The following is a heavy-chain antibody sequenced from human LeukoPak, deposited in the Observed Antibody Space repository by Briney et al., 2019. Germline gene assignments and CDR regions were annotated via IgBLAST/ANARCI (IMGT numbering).Heavy chain of an antibody. J-gene: IGHJ4*02. Sequence: ASVKVSCKASGGTFSSYAISWVRQAPGQGLEWMGIINPSGGSTSYAQKFQGRVTMTRDTSTSTVYMELSSLRSEDTAVYYCARVDGSGSYHFDYWGQGTLVTVSS. CDR3: ARVDGSGSYHFDY. V-gene: IGHV1-46*01. D-gene: IGHD3-10*01. CDR1: GGTFSSYA. CDR2: INPSGGST.